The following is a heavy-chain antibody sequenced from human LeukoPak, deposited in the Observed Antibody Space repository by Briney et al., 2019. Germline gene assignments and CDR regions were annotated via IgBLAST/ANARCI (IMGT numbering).Heavy chain of an antibody. CDR2: MNPNSGKT. D-gene: IGHD3-10*01. Sequence: ASVKVSCKASGYTFTSYDINWVRQATGQGLEWMGWMNPNSGKTGYAQKFQGRVTMTRNTSISTAYMELSRLRSEDTAVYYCAREEYSGSYYNLYYYYDGMDVWGQGTTVTVSS. V-gene: IGHV1-8*01. CDR3: AREEYSGSYYNLYYYYDGMDV. J-gene: IGHJ6*02. CDR1: GYTFTSYD.